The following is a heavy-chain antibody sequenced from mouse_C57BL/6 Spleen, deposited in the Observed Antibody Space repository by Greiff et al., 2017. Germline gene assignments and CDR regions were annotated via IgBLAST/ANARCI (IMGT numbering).Heavy chain of an antibody. CDR1: GYTFTSYW. V-gene: IGHV1-72*01. Sequence: VQLQQSGPELVKPGASVKLSCKASGYTFTSYWMHWVKQRPGRGLEWIGRIDPNSGGTKYNEKFKSKATLTVDKPSSTAHMQLSSLTSEDSAVYYCARSGVNYAMDYWGQGTAVTVSS. D-gene: IGHD2-1*01. CDR3: ARSGVNYAMDY. J-gene: IGHJ4*01. CDR2: IDPNSGGT.